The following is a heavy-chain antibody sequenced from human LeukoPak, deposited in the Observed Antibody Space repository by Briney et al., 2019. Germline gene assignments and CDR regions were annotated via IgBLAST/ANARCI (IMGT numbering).Heavy chain of an antibody. Sequence: ASVKVSCKASGYTFTSYYMHWMRQAPGQGLEWVGMINPNGGGTSSAQKFQGRVTMTRDTSTSTVYMDLSSLRSEDTAIYYCARRGGCISTSCNLDYWGQGTLVTVSS. V-gene: IGHV1-46*03. D-gene: IGHD2-2*01. CDR1: GYTFTSYY. CDR3: ARRGGCISTSCNLDY. CDR2: INPNGGGT. J-gene: IGHJ4*02.